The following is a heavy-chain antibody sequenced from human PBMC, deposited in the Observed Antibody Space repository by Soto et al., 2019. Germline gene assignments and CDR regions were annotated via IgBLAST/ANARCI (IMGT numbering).Heavy chain of an antibody. D-gene: IGHD3-9*01. CDR1: GVSISRSNW. V-gene: IGHV4-4*02. Sequence: SDTLSLTCAVSGVSISRSNWWSWVRQPPGKGLEWIGEIYHSGSAKYNPSLRSRVTITTDTSTNHFSLKLTSVTAADTAVYYCARVRWLSEYDILTGYYIFDQWGRGTLVNVSS. CDR2: IYHSGSA. J-gene: IGHJ4*02. CDR3: ARVRWLSEYDILTGYYIFDQ.